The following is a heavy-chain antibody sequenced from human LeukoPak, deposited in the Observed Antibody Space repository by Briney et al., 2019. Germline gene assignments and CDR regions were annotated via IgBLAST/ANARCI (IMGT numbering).Heavy chain of an antibody. CDR2: TNTNSGGT. Sequence: ASVKLSCKSSGYTFTGYYMHWERQAPGQGLEWMGWTNTNSGGTNYAQKVQGKVSMTRDTSISTAYMELSRLRSDDAAVYYCASFYGDYNNWFDPWGQGTLVTVSS. J-gene: IGHJ5*02. D-gene: IGHD4-17*01. CDR3: ASFYGDYNNWFDP. CDR1: GYTFTGYY. V-gene: IGHV1-2*02.